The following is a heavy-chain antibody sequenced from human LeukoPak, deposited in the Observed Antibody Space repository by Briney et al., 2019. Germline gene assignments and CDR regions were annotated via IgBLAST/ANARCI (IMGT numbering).Heavy chain of an antibody. CDR3: ARGRSGRGFYFDY. J-gene: IGHJ4*02. Sequence: QAGKSLRLSCAASGFTFGSYAMHWVRQAPGKGLDWVAVTSYDGSTKYYADSVKGRFTISRDNSKNTLYLQLYSLRAEDAAVYYCARGRSGRGFYFDYWGQGTLVT. V-gene: IGHV3-30*01. D-gene: IGHD3-10*01. CDR1: GFTFGSYA. CDR2: TSYDGSTK.